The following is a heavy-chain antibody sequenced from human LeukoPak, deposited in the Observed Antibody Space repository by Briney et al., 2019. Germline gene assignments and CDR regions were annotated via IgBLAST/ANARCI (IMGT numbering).Heavy chain of an antibody. J-gene: IGHJ5*02. Sequence: GGSLRLSCAASGFTFSSYGMHWVRQAPGKGLEWVAVIWYDGSNKYYADSVKGRFTISRDNSESTLYLQMNSLRAEDTAVYYCARTSSWYNWFDPWGQGTLVTVSS. CDR2: IWYDGSNK. CDR1: GFTFSSYG. CDR3: ARTSSWYNWFDP. D-gene: IGHD6-13*01. V-gene: IGHV3-33*01.